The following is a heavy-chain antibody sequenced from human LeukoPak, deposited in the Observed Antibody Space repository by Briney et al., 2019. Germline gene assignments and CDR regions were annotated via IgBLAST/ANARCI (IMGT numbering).Heavy chain of an antibody. CDR2: IYYSGST. Sequence: PSETLSLTCTVSGGSISSSSYYWGWIRQPPGKGLEWIGSIYYSGSTYYNPSLKSRVTISVDTSKNQFSLKLSSVTAADTAVYYCARAQTGGRWLQFDFDYWGQGTLVTVSS. CDR1: GGSISSSSYY. J-gene: IGHJ4*02. V-gene: IGHV4-39*07. CDR3: ARAQTGGRWLQFDFDY. D-gene: IGHD5-24*01.